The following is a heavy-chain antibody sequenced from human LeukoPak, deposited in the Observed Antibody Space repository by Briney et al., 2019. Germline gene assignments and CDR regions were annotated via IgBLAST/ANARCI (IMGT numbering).Heavy chain of an antibody. CDR1: GGSISSSSYY. CDR2: IYYSGST. CDR3: ARAVAGMGSERYGYYHYMDV. V-gene: IGHV4-39*01. J-gene: IGHJ6*03. Sequence: PSETLSLTCTVSGGSISSSSYYWGWIRQPPGKGLEWIGSIYYSGSTYYNPSLKSRVTISVDTSKNQFSLKLSSVTAADTAVYYCARAVAGMGSERYGYYHYMDVWGKGTTVTVSS. D-gene: IGHD6-19*01.